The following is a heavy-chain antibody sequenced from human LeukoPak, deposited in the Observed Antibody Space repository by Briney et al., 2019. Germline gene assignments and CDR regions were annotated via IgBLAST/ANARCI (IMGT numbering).Heavy chain of an antibody. CDR1: GFMFSSNW. CDR2: ISVSGGGT. Sequence: GGSLRLSCAASGFMFSSNWMSWVRLAPGKGLEWVSSISVSGGGTYYADSVKGRFTISRDKSKSTLYLQMNSLRAEDTAVYYCAKDIRLYADLWGQGTLVTVSS. V-gene: IGHV3-23*01. CDR3: AKDIRLYADL. J-gene: IGHJ5*02. D-gene: IGHD5/OR15-5a*01.